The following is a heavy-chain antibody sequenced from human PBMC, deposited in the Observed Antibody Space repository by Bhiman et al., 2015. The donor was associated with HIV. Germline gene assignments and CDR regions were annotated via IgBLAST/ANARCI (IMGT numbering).Heavy chain of an antibody. CDR1: GFTFDDYA. Sequence: EVQLVESGGGLVQPGRSLRLSCAASGFTFDDYAMHWVRQAPGKGLEWVSGISWNSGSIGYADSVKGRFTISRDNAKNSLYLQMNSLRAEDTALYYCAKDMGSKWELTGYAFDIWGQGTMVTVSS. CDR3: AKDMGSKWELTGYAFDI. J-gene: IGHJ3*02. CDR2: ISWNSGSI. D-gene: IGHD1-26*01. V-gene: IGHV3-9*01.